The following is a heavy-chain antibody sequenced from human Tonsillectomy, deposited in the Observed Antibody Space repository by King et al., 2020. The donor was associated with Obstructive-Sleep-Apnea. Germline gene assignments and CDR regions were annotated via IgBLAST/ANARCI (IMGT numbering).Heavy chain of an antibody. D-gene: IGHD3-16*01. CDR3: TRRGDDYIWGDYFFDY. CDR2: VRGSGTDT. J-gene: IGHJ4*02. Sequence: VQLVESGGGLVQPGGSMRLSCAASGFNIDTYAMNWVRQAPGRGLEWVSSVRGSGTDTYYADSVKGRFTLSRDNSKNTVYLEMSSQRREDTAVYFCTRRGDDYIWGDYFFDYWGQGALVTVSS. V-gene: IGHV3-23*04. CDR1: GFNIDTYA.